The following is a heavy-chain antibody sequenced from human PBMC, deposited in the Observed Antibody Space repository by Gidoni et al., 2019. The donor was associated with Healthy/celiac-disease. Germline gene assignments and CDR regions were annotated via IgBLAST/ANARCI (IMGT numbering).Heavy chain of an antibody. V-gene: IGHV4-39*01. CDR3: ARVWSGYYTWFDP. Sequence: QLQLQESGPGLVKPSETLSLTCTVSGGSISSSSYYWGWIRQPPGKGLEWIGSTYYSGSTYYNPSLKSRVTISVDTSKNQFSLKLSSVTAADTAVYYCARVWSGYYTWFDPWGQGTLVTVSS. CDR2: TYYSGST. CDR1: GGSISSSSYY. D-gene: IGHD3-3*01. J-gene: IGHJ5*02.